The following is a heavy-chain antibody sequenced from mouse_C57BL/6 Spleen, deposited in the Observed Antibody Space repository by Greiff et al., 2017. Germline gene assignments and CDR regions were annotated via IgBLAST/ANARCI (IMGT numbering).Heavy chain of an antibody. V-gene: IGHV5-12*01. D-gene: IGHD2-4*01. J-gene: IGHJ4*01. CDR2: ISNGGGST. Sequence: EVMLVESGGGLVQPGGSLKLSCAASGFTFSDYYMYWVRQTPGKRLEWVAYISNGGGSTYYPDTVKGRFTIYRDNAKNTLYLQMSRLKSEDTAMYYCARHEDYDAGGYAMDYRGQGTSVTVSS. CDR3: ARHEDYDAGGYAMDY. CDR1: GFTFSDYY.